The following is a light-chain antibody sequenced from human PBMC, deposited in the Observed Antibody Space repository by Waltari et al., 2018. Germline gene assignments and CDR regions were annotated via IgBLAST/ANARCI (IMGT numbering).Light chain of an antibody. CDR3: QQGNSYPLT. Sequence: DIQMSQSPSSLSASVGDRVTITCRASQGISTYLNWYQRKPWTAPKLLIYYANTLASGVPSRFSGSGSGTEFTLTINSLQPEDFATYYCQQGNSYPLTFGGGTKVEIK. J-gene: IGKJ4*01. CDR1: QGISTY. V-gene: IGKV1-17*01. CDR2: YAN.